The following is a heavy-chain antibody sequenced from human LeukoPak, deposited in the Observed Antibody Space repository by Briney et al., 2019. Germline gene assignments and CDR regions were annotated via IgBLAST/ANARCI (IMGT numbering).Heavy chain of an antibody. V-gene: IGHV3-23*01. CDR3: AKGWNAYYYYYGMDV. Sequence: AGGSLRLSCAASGFTFSSYAMSWVRQAPGKGLEWVSAISGSGGSTYYADSVRGRFTISRDNSKNTLYLQMNSLRAEDTAVYYCAKGWNAYYYYYGMDVWGKGTTVTVSS. CDR2: ISGSGGST. J-gene: IGHJ6*04. D-gene: IGHD1-1*01. CDR1: GFTFSSYA.